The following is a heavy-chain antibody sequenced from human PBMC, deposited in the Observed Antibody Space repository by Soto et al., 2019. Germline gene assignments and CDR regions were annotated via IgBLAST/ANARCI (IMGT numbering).Heavy chain of an antibody. Sequence: SVKVSCKASGFIFTSSSVQWARQARGQRLEWIGWITVGAGNTNYAQKFQERVTITRDMSTSTAYMELSNLRSEDTAIYYCAAGDSSGYYGGWGQGTQVTVSS. J-gene: IGHJ4*02. V-gene: IGHV1-58*01. CDR2: ITVGAGNT. D-gene: IGHD3-22*01. CDR3: AAGDSSGYYGG. CDR1: GFIFTSSS.